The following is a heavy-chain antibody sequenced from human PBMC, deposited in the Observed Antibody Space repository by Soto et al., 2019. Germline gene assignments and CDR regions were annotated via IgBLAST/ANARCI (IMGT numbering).Heavy chain of an antibody. CDR2: MNPNSGNT. Sequence: ASVKVSCKASGYAFTSYDINWVRQATGQGLEWMGWMNPNSGNTGYAQKFQGRVTMTRNTSISTAYMELSSLRSEDTAVYYCASPARNYDFWSGYSFDIWGQGTMVTVSS. J-gene: IGHJ3*02. CDR3: ASPARNYDFWSGYSFDI. D-gene: IGHD3-3*01. CDR1: GYAFTSYD. V-gene: IGHV1-8*01.